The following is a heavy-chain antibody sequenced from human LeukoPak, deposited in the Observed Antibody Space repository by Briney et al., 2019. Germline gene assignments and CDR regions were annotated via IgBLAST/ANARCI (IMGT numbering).Heavy chain of an antibody. J-gene: IGHJ4*02. CDR3: ARDSFEGSSGYYNY. V-gene: IGHV4-39*07. CDR2: IYYSGST. D-gene: IGHD3-22*01. CDR1: GGSISSSSYY. Sequence: PSETLSLTCTVSGGSISSSSYYWGWIRQPPGKGLEWIGSIYYSGSTYYNPSLKSRVTISVDTSKNQFSLKLSSVTAADTAVYYCARDSFEGSSGYYNYWGQGTLVTVSS.